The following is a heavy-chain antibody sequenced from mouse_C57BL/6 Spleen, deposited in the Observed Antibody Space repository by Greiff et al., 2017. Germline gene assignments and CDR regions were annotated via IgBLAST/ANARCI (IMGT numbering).Heavy chain of an antibody. D-gene: IGHD1-1*01. CDR1: GFTFTDYY. CDR2: IRNKANGYTT. Sequence: EVKLVESGGGLVQPGGSLSLSCAASGFTFTDYYMSWVRQPPGKALEWLGFIRNKANGYTTEYSASVKGRFTISRDNSQSILYLQMNALRAEDSATYYCARGVLRYGAMDYWGQGTSVTVSS. J-gene: IGHJ4*01. V-gene: IGHV7-3*01. CDR3: ARGVLRYGAMDY.